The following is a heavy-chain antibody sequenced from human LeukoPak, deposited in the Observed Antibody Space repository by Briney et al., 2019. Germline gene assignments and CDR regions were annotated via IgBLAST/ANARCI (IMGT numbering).Heavy chain of an antibody. V-gene: IGHV3-13*01. J-gene: IGHJ6*02. CDR1: GFTFSSYD. CDR3: AREKVNYEGMDV. Sequence: GGSLRLSCAASGFTFSSYDIHWVRQVTGKGLEWVAVIGTTGDTYYLDSVKGRFTISRENAKNSMYLQMNSLRAGDTAVYYCAREKVNYEGMDVWGQGTTVTVSS. CDR2: IGTTGDT.